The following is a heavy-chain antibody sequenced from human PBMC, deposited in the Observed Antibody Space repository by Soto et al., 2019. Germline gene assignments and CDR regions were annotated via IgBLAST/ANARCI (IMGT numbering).Heavy chain of an antibody. V-gene: IGHV4-39*02. Sequence: QLQMQESGPGLVKPSETLSLTCTVSGASISSRNYYWGWIRQPPGKGLEWIGSVYYSVSTYYNPSLKSRVTISVDTSKNQLSLKLSSVTAADTAVYYCVRGSAPQAWGQGTLVTVSS. CDR2: VYYSVST. CDR1: GASISSRNYY. CDR3: VRGSAPQA. J-gene: IGHJ5*02.